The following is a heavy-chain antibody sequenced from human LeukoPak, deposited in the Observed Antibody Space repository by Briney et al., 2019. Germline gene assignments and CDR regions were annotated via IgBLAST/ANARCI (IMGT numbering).Heavy chain of an antibody. CDR2: ISSSGSDI. D-gene: IGHD4-23*01. Sequence: GGSLRLSCAASGFTVSNYEMHWVRQAPGKGLEWVSYISSSGSDIYYADSVKGRFTISRDNAKNSLYLHMNSLRAEDTAVYYCARNFGGSTPFDYWGQGTLVTVSS. V-gene: IGHV3-48*03. J-gene: IGHJ4*02. CDR1: GFTVSNYE. CDR3: ARNFGGSTPFDY.